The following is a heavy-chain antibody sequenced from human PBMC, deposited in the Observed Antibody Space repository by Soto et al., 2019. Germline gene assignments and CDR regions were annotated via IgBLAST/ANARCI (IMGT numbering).Heavy chain of an antibody. CDR2: INHSGST. V-gene: IGHV4-34*01. CDR3: AREPRWGRRLLGYCSSTSCRGYFDY. CDR1: GGSFRGYY. D-gene: IGHD2-2*01. Sequence: PSETLSLTCAVYGGSFRGYYCSWSRQPPGKGLEWIGEINHSGSTNYNPSLKSRVTISVDTSKNQFSLKLSSVTAADTAVYYCAREPRWGRRLLGYCSSTSCRGYFDYWGQGTLVTVSS. J-gene: IGHJ4*02.